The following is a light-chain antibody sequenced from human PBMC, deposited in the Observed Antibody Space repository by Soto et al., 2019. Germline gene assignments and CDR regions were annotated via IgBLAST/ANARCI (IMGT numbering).Light chain of an antibody. CDR3: QQCYITPLT. J-gene: IGKJ4*01. CDR1: QGVGNY. V-gene: IGKV1-39*01. Sequence: DVQMTQSPSSLSASVGDRVTITCRASQGVGNYLNWYQQKPGKAPKLLIYAASSLQSGVPSRFSGSGSGTEFTLTITSLQPEDFATYYCQQCYITPLTFGGGTKVEVK. CDR2: AAS.